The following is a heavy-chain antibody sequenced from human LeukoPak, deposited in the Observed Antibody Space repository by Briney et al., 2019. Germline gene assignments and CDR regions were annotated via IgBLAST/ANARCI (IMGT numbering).Heavy chain of an antibody. CDR2: IIPIFGTA. Sequence: SVKVSCKASGGTFSSYAISWVRQAPGQGLEWMGGIIPIFGTANYAQKFQGRVTITADESTSTAYMELSSLRSEDTAVYYCAREEYYYGSGSYYDYYYYYGMDVWGQGTTATVSS. CDR1: GGTFSSYA. D-gene: IGHD3-10*01. J-gene: IGHJ6*02. CDR3: AREEYYYGSGSYYDYYYYYGMDV. V-gene: IGHV1-69*13.